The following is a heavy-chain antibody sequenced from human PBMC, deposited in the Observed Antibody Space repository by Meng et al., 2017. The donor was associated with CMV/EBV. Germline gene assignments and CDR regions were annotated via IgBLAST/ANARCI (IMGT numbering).Heavy chain of an antibody. V-gene: IGHV3-66*03. CDR3: ARDRGEYSSSDGYYYYGMDV. D-gene: IGHD6-6*01. CDR2: IYSCGST. J-gene: IGHJ6*02. Sequence: GGSLRLSCAASGFTVSSNYMSWVRQAPGKGLEWVSVIYSCGSTYYADSVKGRFTISRDNSKNTLYLQMNSLRAEDTAVYYCARDRGEYSSSDGYYYYGMDVWGQGTTVTVSS. CDR1: GFTVSSNY.